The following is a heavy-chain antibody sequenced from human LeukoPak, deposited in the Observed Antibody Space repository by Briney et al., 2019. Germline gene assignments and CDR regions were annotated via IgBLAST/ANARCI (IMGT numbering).Heavy chain of an antibody. CDR1: GFTFSDCH. D-gene: IGHD7-27*01. Sequence: GGSLRLSCAASGFTFSDCHMSWIRQAPGKGLEWVSYISSSGTTIYYADSVKGRFTISRDNAKNSLYMQMNSLRAEDTAVYYCARGVGSLTDFDYWGQGTLVTVSS. CDR2: ISSSGTTI. CDR3: ARGVGSLTDFDY. V-gene: IGHV3-11*01. J-gene: IGHJ4*02.